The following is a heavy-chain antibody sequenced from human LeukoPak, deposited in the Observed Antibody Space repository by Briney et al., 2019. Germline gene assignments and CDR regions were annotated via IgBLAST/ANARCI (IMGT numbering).Heavy chain of an antibody. V-gene: IGHV4-61*02. D-gene: IGHD2-2*01. Sequence: SETLSLTCTVSGGSISSGSYYWRWIRQPAGRGLEWIARIYTSGSTNYNPSLKSRVTISVNTSKNQFSLRLSSVTAADTAVYYCARGTPRGLGCSSTSGYSDPWFDPWGQGTLVTVSS. J-gene: IGHJ5*02. CDR3: ARGTPRGLGCSSTSGYSDPWFDP. CDR1: GGSISSGSYY. CDR2: IYTSGST.